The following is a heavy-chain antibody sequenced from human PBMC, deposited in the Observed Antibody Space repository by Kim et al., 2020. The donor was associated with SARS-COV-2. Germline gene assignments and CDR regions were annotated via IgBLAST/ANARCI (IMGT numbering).Heavy chain of an antibody. D-gene: IGHD1-26*01. V-gene: IGHV4-34*01. CDR3: ARGFGSYYNRGYYYYYGMDV. CDR2: INHSGST. Sequence: SETLSLTCAVYGGSFSGYYWSWIRQPPGKGLEWIGEINHSGSTNYNPSLKSRVTISVDMSKNQFSLKLSSVTAADTAVYYCARGFGSYYNRGYYYYYGMDVWGQGTTVTVSS. CDR1: GGSFSGYY. J-gene: IGHJ6*02.